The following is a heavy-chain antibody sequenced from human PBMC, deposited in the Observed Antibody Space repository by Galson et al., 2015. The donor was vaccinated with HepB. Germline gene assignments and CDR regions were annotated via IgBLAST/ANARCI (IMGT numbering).Heavy chain of an antibody. CDR3: ARGDVEGIVGALGFDP. J-gene: IGHJ5*02. Sequence: LSLTCAVYGGSFSGYYWSWIRQPPGKGLEWIGEINHSGSTNYNPSLKSRVTISVDTSKNQFSLKLSSVTAADTAVYYCARGDVEGIVGALGFDPWGQGTLVTVSS. V-gene: IGHV4-34*01. CDR1: GGSFSGYY. CDR2: INHSGST. D-gene: IGHD1-26*01.